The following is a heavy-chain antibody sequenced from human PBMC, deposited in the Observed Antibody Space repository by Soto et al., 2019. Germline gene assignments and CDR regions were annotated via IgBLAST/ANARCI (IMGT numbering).Heavy chain of an antibody. D-gene: IGHD1-26*01. V-gene: IGHV4-4*02. J-gene: IGHJ4*02. Sequence: QVQLQETGPGLVKPSGTLSLTCVVSGDSINTDDWWTWVRQPPGKGLEWIGEMHGSGMRSNYIASLKSRVTISLDKSNNQFFLNLRSVTAADTAIYYCARQSTGALGLRFGGQGKLVTVSS. CDR1: GDSINTDDW. CDR2: MHGSGMRS. CDR3: ARQSTGALGLRF.